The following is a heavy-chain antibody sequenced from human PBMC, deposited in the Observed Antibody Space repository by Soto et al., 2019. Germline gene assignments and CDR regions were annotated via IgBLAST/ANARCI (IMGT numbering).Heavy chain of an antibody. J-gene: IGHJ4*02. CDR2: ISDDGNNK. CDR3: ARDSAARYYFDY. D-gene: IGHD6-13*01. Sequence: QVQLVESGGGVVQPGRSLRLSCAASGFTFSTDAMHWVRQAPGKGLEWVALISDDGNNKNYGGSVKGRFSVSRDNSKNTLYLQMNSLRPEDTAVYYCARDSAARYYFDYWGQGILVTVSS. V-gene: IGHV3-30-3*01. CDR1: GFTFSTDA.